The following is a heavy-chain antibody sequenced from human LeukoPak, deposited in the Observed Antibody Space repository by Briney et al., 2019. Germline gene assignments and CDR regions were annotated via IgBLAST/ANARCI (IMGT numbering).Heavy chain of an antibody. CDR1: GDSVSSNSAA. D-gene: IGHD2-15*01. J-gene: IGHJ4*02. Sequence: SQTLSLTCAISGDSVSSNSAAWNWIRQSPSRGLEWLGRTYYRSKWYNDYAVSVKSRITINPDTSKNQFSLQLNSVTPEDTAVYYCARDGDCSGGSCSLGDFDYWGQGILVTVSS. CDR3: ARDGDCSGGSCSLGDFDY. V-gene: IGHV6-1*01. CDR2: TYYRSKWYN.